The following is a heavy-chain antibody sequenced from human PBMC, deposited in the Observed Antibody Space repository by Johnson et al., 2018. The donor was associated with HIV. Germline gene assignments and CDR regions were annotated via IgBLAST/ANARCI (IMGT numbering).Heavy chain of an antibody. Sequence: MQLVESGGGLVKPGGSLRLSCAASGFTFSNAWMSWVRQAPGKGLEWVGRIKSTTDGGTTDYAAPVKGRFTILRDDSKNTLYLQMNSLKIEDTAVYYCTTLYYNFWSGYYGESFDIWGQGTMVTVSS. CDR3: TTLYYNFWSGYYGESFDI. J-gene: IGHJ3*02. V-gene: IGHV3-15*01. CDR2: IKSTTDGGTT. CDR1: GFTFSNAW. D-gene: IGHD3-3*01.